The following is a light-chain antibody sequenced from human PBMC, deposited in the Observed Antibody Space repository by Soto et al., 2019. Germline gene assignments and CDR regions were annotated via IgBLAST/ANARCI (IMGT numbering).Light chain of an antibody. CDR2: EVS. V-gene: IGLV2-14*01. Sequence: QSALTQPASVSGSPGQSITISCNGTSSDVGGYNYVSWYQQHPGKAPKLMIYEVSNRPSGVSNRVSGSKSGNTASLTISGLQAEDEADYYCSSYTSSSTPVVFGGGTKLTVL. CDR3: SSYTSSSTPVV. CDR1: SSDVGGYNY. J-gene: IGLJ2*01.